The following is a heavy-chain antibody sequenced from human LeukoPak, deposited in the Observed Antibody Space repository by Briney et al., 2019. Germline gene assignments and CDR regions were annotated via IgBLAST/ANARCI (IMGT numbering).Heavy chain of an antibody. D-gene: IGHD3-22*01. CDR2: ISYDGSNK. J-gene: IGHJ4*02. V-gene: IGHV3-30-3*01. CDR1: GFTFSSYA. CDR3: ARDGPPLYYYDSSGYAGDLGLDY. Sequence: GGSLRLSCAASGFTFSSYAMHWVRQAPGKGLEWVAVISYDGSNKYYADSVKGRFTISRDNAKNSLYLQMNSLRAEDTAVYYCARDGPPLYYYDSSGYAGDLGLDYWGQGTLVTVSS.